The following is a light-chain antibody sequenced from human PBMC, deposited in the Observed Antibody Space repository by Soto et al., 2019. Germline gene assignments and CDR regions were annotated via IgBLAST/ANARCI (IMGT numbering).Light chain of an antibody. CDR1: QSVRSSY. CDR3: QQYNNWPRA. V-gene: IGKV3-20*01. CDR2: GAS. Sequence: EIVLTQSPCTLSFSPWERPSLSFMASQSVRSSYFAWYQQKPGQAPRLLIFGASTRAPGIPDRFSGSGSGTDFTLTISSLEPEDFAVYYCQQYNNWPRAFGQGTKVDIK. J-gene: IGKJ1*01.